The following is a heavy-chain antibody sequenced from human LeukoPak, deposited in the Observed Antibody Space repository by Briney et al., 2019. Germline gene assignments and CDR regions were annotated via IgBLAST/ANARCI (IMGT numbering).Heavy chain of an antibody. Sequence: GGSLRLSCAASGFTFSLYEMYWVRQAPGKGLEWLAHITDNSDTVHYAGSVKGRFTISRDNSKNTLYLQMNSLRAEDTAIYYCAKLNGGSCSSVYDYWGQGTLVTVSS. CDR3: AKLNGGSCSSVYDY. V-gene: IGHV3-23*01. D-gene: IGHD2-15*01. J-gene: IGHJ4*02. CDR1: GFTFSLYE. CDR2: ITDNSDTV.